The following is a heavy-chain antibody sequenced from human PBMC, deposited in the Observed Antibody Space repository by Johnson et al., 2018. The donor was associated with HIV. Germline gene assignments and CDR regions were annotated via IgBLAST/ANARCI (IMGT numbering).Heavy chain of an antibody. D-gene: IGHD2-15*01. CDR3: ASARSKATVAGGGHGAFDI. CDR2: ISWNSGSI. V-gene: IGHV3-9*01. J-gene: IGHJ3*02. CDR1: GFTFDDYA. Sequence: VQLVESGGGLVQPGRSLRLSCAASGFTFDDYAMHWVRQAPGKGLEWVSGISWNSGSIGYADSVKGRFTISRDNAKNSLYLQMKSLRAEDTAVYYCASARSKATVAGGGHGAFDIWGQGTMVTVSS.